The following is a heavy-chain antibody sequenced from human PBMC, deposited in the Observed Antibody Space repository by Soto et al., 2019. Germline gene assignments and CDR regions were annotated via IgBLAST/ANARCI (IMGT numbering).Heavy chain of an antibody. J-gene: IGHJ4*02. D-gene: IGHD3-10*01. CDR3: ARNMAREVTLDY. V-gene: IGHV4-4*02. Sequence: QVQLQESGPGLVKPSETLSLTCAISGGSMNSGNWWSWVRQPPGKGREWIGEIYHTGSTNYNPSLKRRVTISVDKSKNQFSLKMKSVTAADTAVYYCARNMAREVTLDYWGQGTLVTVSS. CDR2: IYHTGST. CDR1: GGSMNSGNW.